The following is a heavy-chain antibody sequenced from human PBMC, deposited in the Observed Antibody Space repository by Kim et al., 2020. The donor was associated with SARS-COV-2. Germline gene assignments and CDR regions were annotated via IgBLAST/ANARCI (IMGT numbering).Heavy chain of an antibody. V-gene: IGHV4-59*01. CDR3: ASSHTMIGPFDY. D-gene: IGHD3-22*01. Sequence: NYNPSLKSRITISVDTSKNQFSLKLSSVTAADTAVYYCASSHTMIGPFDYWGQGTLVTVSS. J-gene: IGHJ4*02.